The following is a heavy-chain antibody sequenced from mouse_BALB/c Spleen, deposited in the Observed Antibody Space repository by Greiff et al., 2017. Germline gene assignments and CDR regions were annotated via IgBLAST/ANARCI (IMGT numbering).Heavy chain of an antibody. CDR1: GFTFSSYA. D-gene: IGHD2-14*01. CDR2: ISSGGSYT. CDR3: ARDEVRQGYAMDY. J-gene: IGHJ4*01. Sequence: EVQLVESGGGLVKPGGSLKLSCAASGFTFSSYAMSWVRQSPEKRLEWVAEISSGGSYTYYPDTVTGRFTISRDNAKNTLYLEMSSLRSEDTAMYYCARDEVRQGYAMDYWGQGTSVTVSS. V-gene: IGHV5-9-4*01.